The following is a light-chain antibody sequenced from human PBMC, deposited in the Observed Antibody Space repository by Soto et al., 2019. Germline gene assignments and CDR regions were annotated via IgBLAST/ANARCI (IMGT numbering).Light chain of an antibody. CDR2: LTS. J-gene: IGKJ1*01. CDR3: MQSLQTPPWT. CDR1: QSLLQTNGYTY. V-gene: IGKV2-28*01. Sequence: DIVMTQSPLSLPVTPGEPASISCRSSQSLLQTNGYTYLDWYLQKPGQSPQLLIYLTSIRASGVPDRFSGSDSGTEFTLKISKVEAEDVGVYYCMQSLQTPPWTFGPGTKVDIK.